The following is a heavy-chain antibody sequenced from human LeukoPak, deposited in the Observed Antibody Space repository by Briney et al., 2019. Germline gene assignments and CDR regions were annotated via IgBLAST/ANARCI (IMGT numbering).Heavy chain of an antibody. V-gene: IGHV1-18*01. CDR3: ARRTGYSSGLNWFDP. CDR2: ISAYNGNT. D-gene: IGHD6-19*01. J-gene: IGHJ5*02. CDR1: GGTYSSYA. Sequence: ASVKVSCKASGGTYSSYAISWVRQAPGQGLEWMGWISAYNGNTNYAQKLQGRVTMTTDTSTSTAYMELRSLRSDDTAVYYCARRTGYSSGLNWFDPWGQGTLVTVSS.